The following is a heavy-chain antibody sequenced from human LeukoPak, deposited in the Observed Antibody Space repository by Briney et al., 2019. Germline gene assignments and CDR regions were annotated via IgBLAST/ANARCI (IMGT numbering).Heavy chain of an antibody. CDR2: INSDGSST. CDR1: GFTFSSYW. Sequence: TGGSLRLSCAASGFTFSSYWMHWVRQAPGKGLVWVSRINSDGSSTSYADSVKGRFTISRDNAKNTLYLQMNSLRAEDTAVYYCAKDRSGYYFTPPVLRNDAFDIWGQGTMVTVSS. V-gene: IGHV3-74*01. J-gene: IGHJ3*02. CDR3: AKDRSGYYFTPPVLRNDAFDI. D-gene: IGHD3-22*01.